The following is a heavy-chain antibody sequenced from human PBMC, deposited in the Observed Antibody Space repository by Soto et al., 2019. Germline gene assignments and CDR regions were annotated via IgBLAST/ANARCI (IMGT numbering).Heavy chain of an antibody. CDR3: ARNPYYYDSSGYYLPHFGY. V-gene: IGHV4-38-2*02. CDR2: IYHSGST. CDR1: GYSISSGYY. Sequence: SETLSLTCTVSGYSISSGYYWGWIRQPPGKGLEWIGSIYHSGSTYYNPSLKSRVTISVDTSKNQFSLKLSSVTAADTAVYYCARNPYYYDSSGYYLPHFGYWGQGTLVTVSS. J-gene: IGHJ4*02. D-gene: IGHD3-22*01.